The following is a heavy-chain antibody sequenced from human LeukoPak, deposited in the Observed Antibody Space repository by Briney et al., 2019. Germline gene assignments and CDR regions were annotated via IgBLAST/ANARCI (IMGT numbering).Heavy chain of an antibody. CDR1: GVAFSGYY. D-gene: IGHD5-24*01. Sequence: PSETLSLTCAVYGVAFSGYYWSRIRQPPGHGREWFGEINHSGSTNYNPSLKSRVTISVDTSKNQFSLKLSSVTAADTAVYYCARGKMATKRRYFDYWGQGTLVTVSS. V-gene: IGHV4-34*01. CDR2: INHSGST. J-gene: IGHJ4*02. CDR3: ARGKMATKRRYFDY.